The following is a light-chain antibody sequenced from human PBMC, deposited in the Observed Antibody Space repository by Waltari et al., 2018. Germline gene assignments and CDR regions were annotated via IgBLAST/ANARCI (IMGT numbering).Light chain of an antibody. J-gene: IGKJ1*01. CDR3: QPTYTSLAWT. CDR1: QSIDKF. V-gene: IGKV1-39*01. CDR2: AAS. Sequence: DIQMTQSPSSLSASVGDRVTITCRPSQSIDKFLNWSQKKPGKAPDLLIYAASTLQTGVPSRFSGSGSGTDFTLTITSLHPEDFATYYCQPTYTSLAWTFGQGTKVEIK.